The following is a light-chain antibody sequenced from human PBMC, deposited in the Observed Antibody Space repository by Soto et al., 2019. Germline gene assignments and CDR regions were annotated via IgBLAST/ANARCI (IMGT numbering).Light chain of an antibody. Sequence: EIVLTQSPGTLSLSPGERATLSCRASQSVSSSSLAWYQQKPGQAPRLLIYGASSRATGIPDRFSGSGSGTDFTLTIYRLEPEDFAVYYCQQYDSSAITFGQGTRLEIK. J-gene: IGKJ5*01. V-gene: IGKV3-20*01. CDR1: QSVSSSS. CDR3: QQYDSSAIT. CDR2: GAS.